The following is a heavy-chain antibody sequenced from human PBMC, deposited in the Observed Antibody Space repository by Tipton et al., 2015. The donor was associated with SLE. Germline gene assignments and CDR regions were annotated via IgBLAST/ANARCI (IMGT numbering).Heavy chain of an antibody. J-gene: IGHJ4*02. CDR2: IYYSGST. V-gene: IGHV4-59*11. CDR1: GGSISSHY. CDR3: ARENDFWSGYFDY. Sequence: TLSLTCTVSGGSISSHYWSWIRQPPGKGLEWIGYIYYSGSTNYNPSLKSRVTISVDTSKNQFSLKLSSVTAADTAVYYCARENDFWSGYFDYWGQGTLVTVSS. D-gene: IGHD3-3*01.